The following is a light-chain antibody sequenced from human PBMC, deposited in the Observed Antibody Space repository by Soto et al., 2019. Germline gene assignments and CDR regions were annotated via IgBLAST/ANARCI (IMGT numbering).Light chain of an antibody. V-gene: IGKV2-30*02. J-gene: IGKJ5*01. Sequence: DVVVTQSPLSLPVTLGQPASISCMSNQILVHSDGIAYFSWFQQRPGRSPRRLIYKVSTRESGVTERFSARGSGPDFTLKLRRVADADVGVHSPLTGTNWTITFGQGKRLEIK. CDR1: QILVHSDGIAY. CDR2: KVS. CDR3: LTGTNWTIT.